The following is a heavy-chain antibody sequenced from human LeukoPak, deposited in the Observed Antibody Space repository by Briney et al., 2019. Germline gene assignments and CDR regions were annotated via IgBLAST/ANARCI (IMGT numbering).Heavy chain of an antibody. CDR3: ARRYNSGNDDVFDI. V-gene: IGHV4-59*12. Sequence: PSETLSLTCTVSGGSISSYYWSWIRQPPGKGLEWIGYIYYSGSTNYNPSLKSRVTMSLDPSKNQFSLKLSSLTAADTAVYYCARRYNSGNDDVFDIWGQGTLVAVSS. CDR1: GGSISSYY. CDR2: IYYSGST. J-gene: IGHJ3*02. D-gene: IGHD1-1*01.